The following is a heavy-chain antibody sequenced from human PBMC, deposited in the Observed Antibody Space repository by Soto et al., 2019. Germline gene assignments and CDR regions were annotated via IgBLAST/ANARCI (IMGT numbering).Heavy chain of an antibody. CDR2: ISYDGSNK. D-gene: IGHD3-3*01. V-gene: IGHV3-30*18. CDR1: GFTFSSYG. Sequence: QVQLVESGGGVVQPGRSLRLSCAASGFTFSSYGMHWVRQAPGKGLEWVAVISYDGSNKYYADSVKGRFTISRDNSKNTLYLQMNSLRAEDTAVYYCAKDPRYDFWSGYLQPWGQGTLVTVSS. J-gene: IGHJ1*01. CDR3: AKDPRYDFWSGYLQP.